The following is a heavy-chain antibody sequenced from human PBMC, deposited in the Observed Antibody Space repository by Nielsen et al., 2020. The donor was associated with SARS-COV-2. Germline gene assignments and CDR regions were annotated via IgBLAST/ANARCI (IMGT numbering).Heavy chain of an antibody. CDR3: ATGTVLRFSDWFDP. J-gene: IGHJ5*02. Sequence: ASVKVSCKVSGGALTLFSMHWVRQAPGKGLEWMGEFDPQDGETTYAQKFQGRVTMTEDTSTDTAYMELSSLRSEDTAVYYCATGTVLRFSDWFDPWGQGTLVTVSS. CDR2: FDPQDGET. V-gene: IGHV1-24*01. D-gene: IGHD3-3*01. CDR1: GGALTLFS.